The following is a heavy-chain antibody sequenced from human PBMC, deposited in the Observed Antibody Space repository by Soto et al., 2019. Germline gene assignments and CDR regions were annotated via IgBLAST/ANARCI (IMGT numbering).Heavy chain of an antibody. CDR3: AREVVTTVTTLFDY. D-gene: IGHD4-17*01. CDR2: ISSSSSYI. CDR1: GFTFSSYS. Sequence: GGSLRLSCAASGFTFSSYSMNWVRQAPGKGLEWVSSISSSSSYIYYADSVKGRFTISGDNAKNSLYLQMNSLRAEDTAVYYCAREVVTTVTTLFDYWGQGTLVTVSS. J-gene: IGHJ4*02. V-gene: IGHV3-21*01.